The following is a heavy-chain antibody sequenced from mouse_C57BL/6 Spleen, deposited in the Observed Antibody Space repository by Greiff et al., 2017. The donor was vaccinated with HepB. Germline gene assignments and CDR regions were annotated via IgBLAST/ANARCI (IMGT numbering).Heavy chain of an antibody. CDR3: ARTVVTTASYFDY. CDR1: GFTFSDYG. J-gene: IGHJ2*01. CDR2: ISSGSSNI. D-gene: IGHD2-2*01. V-gene: IGHV5-17*01. Sequence: EVQLVESGGGLVKPGGSLKLSCAASGFTFSDYGMHWVRQGPEKGLEWVAYISSGSSNINYADTVKGRFTISRDNANNTLFLQMTRLTSEDTAIYYCARTVVTTASYFDYWGQGTPLTVSS.